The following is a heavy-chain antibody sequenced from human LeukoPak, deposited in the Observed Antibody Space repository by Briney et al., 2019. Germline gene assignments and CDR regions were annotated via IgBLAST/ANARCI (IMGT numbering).Heavy chain of an antibody. J-gene: IGHJ4*02. CDR1: GYTFTSYY. D-gene: IGHD5-24*01. Sequence: ASVKVSCKASGYTFTSYYMHWVRQAPGQGLELMGIINPSGGRTSYAQKFQGRVTMTRDTSTSTVYMELSSLRSEDTAVYYCARGVRDGYNPKYYFDYWGQGTLVTVSS. V-gene: IGHV1-46*01. CDR3: ARGVRDGYNPKYYFDY. CDR2: INPSGGRT.